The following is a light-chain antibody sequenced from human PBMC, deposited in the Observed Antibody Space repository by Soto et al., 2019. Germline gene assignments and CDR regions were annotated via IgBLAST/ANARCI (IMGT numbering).Light chain of an antibody. J-gene: IGKJ5*01. CDR2: DAS. V-gene: IGKV1-5*01. CDR1: QSISSW. Sequence: DIQMTQSPSTLSASVGDRVTITCRASQSISSWLAWYQQKPGKAPKLLIYDASSLESGVPSRFSGSGSGTEFTLTISSLQPDDFATYYCQQNYNTLITFGQGTRLEIK. CDR3: QQNYNTLIT.